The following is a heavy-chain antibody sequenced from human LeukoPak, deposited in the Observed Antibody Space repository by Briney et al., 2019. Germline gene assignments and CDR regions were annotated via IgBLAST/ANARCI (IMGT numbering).Heavy chain of an antibody. J-gene: IGHJ4*02. CDR3: AREQVSGYKMGYYFDY. CDR1: GFTFSNYN. D-gene: IGHD3-22*01. CDR2: ITSSGTYI. V-gene: IGHV3-21*01. Sequence: GGSLRLSCAASGFTFSNYNMNWVRQAPGKAMEWVSSITSSGTYIFYADSVKGRFTISRDNAKNSLYLQMDSLGPEDTAVYYCAREQVSGYKMGYYFDYWGQGTLVTVSS.